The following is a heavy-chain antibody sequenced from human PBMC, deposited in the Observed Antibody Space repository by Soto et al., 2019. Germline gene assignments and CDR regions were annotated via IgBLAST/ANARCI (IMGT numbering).Heavy chain of an antibody. CDR2: INHSGST. CDR1: GGSFSGYY. D-gene: IGHD3-10*01. J-gene: IGHJ4*02. V-gene: IGHV4-34*01. CDR3: ARAFEHGSGSYPLGGLVYYFDY. Sequence: QVQLQQWGAGLLKPSETLSLTCAVYGGSFSGYYWSWIRQPPGKGLEWIGEINHSGSTNYNPSLKSRVTISVDTSKTQFSLKLSSVTAADTAVYYCARAFEHGSGSYPLGGLVYYFDYWGQGTLVTVSS.